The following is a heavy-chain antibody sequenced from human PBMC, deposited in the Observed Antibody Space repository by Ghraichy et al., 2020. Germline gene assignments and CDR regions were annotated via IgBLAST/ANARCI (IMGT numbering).Heavy chain of an antibody. CDR2: VQSKVDGGAK. J-gene: IGHJ4*02. Sequence: LSLTCAASGFIFQDVWMSWVRQAPGKGLEWVARVQSKVDGGAKEYADDVKGRFTISRDDLKNMMHLQMDSLRTEDTAVYYCTTVARAEGLVGATPYFDSWGQGVLVNVSS. CDR1: GFIFQDVW. D-gene: IGHD1-26*01. V-gene: IGHV3-15*01. CDR3: TTVARAEGLVGATPYFDS.